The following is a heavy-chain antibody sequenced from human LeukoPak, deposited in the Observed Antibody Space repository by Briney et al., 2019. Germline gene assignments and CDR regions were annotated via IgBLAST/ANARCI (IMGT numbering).Heavy chain of an antibody. CDR3: AREYSSSSGKNAFDI. D-gene: IGHD6-6*01. CDR2: IYASGST. J-gene: IGHJ3*02. CDR1: GGSISSYY. Sequence: SETLSLTCTVSGGSISSYYWSWIRQPSGKGLEWIGRIYASGSTNYNPSLKSRVTMSVDTSKNQFSLKLTSVTAADTAVYYCAREYSSSSGKNAFDIWGQGTMVTVSS. V-gene: IGHV4-4*07.